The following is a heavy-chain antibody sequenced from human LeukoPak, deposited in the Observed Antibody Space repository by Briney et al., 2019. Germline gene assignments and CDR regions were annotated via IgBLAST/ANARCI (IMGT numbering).Heavy chain of an antibody. Sequence: GRSLRLSCAASGFTFSSYGMHWVRQAPGTGLEWVAVISYDGSNKYYADSVKGRFTISRDNSKNTLYLQMNSLRAEDTAVYYCARERTMVRGVLGYWGQGALVTVSS. V-gene: IGHV3-30*03. J-gene: IGHJ4*02. CDR1: GFTFSSYG. CDR3: ARERTMVRGVLGY. CDR2: ISYDGSNK. D-gene: IGHD3-10*01.